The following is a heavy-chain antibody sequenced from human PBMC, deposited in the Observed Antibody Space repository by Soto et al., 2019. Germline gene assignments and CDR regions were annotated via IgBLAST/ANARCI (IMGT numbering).Heavy chain of an antibody. CDR1: GGSISSSNW. J-gene: IGHJ6*02. Sequence: QVQLQESGPGLVKPSGTLSLTCAVSGGSISSSNWWSWVRQPPGKGLEWIGEIYHSGSTNYNPSRKSRVTISVDKSKNQFSLKLSSVTAADTAVYYCASVGVGNRASYGMDVWGQGTTVTVSS. D-gene: IGHD3-3*01. CDR2: IYHSGST. CDR3: ASVGVGNRASYGMDV. V-gene: IGHV4-4*02.